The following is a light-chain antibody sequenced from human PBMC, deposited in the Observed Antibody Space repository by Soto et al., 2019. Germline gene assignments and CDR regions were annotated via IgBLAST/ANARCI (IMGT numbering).Light chain of an antibody. V-gene: IGKV1-9*01. CDR1: QGVRSY. J-gene: IGKJ1*01. CDR2: GAS. CDR3: HQVYTYPRT. Sequence: IQWPQSPSSLSASVGDTVTITCRASQGVRSYLAWFQQRPGKAPKLLIFGASTLQNGVPARFSGGGFGTDFTLTITSLQPEDFETYYCHQVYTYPRTFGQGNKVDIK.